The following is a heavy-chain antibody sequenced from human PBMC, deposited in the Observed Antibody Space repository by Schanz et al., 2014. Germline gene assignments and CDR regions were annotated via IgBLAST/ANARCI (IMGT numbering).Heavy chain of an antibody. CDR3: ASSGAGYSSSWDFDY. CDR1: GYTFSDYG. D-gene: IGHD6-13*01. J-gene: IGHJ4*02. V-gene: IGHV1-69*04. CDR2: IIPILGIA. Sequence: QVQLVQSGDEVKKPGASVKVSCKTSGYTFSDYGITWVRQAPGQGLEWVGRIIPILGIANYAQKFQGRVTITADKSTFTAYMDVSSLRSEDTAVYYCASSGAGYSSSWDFDYWGQGTLVTVSS.